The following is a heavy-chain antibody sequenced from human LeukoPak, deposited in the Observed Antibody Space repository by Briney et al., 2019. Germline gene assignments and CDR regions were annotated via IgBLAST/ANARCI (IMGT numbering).Heavy chain of an antibody. CDR1: GYTFTSYG. D-gene: IGHD3-10*01. CDR3: ARCARGYYGSGPHDAFDI. Sequence: SLKVSCKASGYTFTSYGISWVRQAPGQGLEWMGVIIPIFGTANYAQKFQGRVTITADKSTSTAYMELSSLRSEDTAVYYCARCARGYYGSGPHDAFDIWGQGTMVTVSS. J-gene: IGHJ3*02. CDR2: IIPIFGTA. V-gene: IGHV1-69*06.